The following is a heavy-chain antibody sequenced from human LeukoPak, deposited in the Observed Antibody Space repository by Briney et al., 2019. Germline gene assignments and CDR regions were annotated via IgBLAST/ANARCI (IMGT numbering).Heavy chain of an antibody. Sequence: PGGSLRLSCAPSGFTFSSYSMNWVRHAPGKGLEGVSSISSSSSYIYYADSVKGRFTISRDNAKNSLYLQMNSLRAEDTAVYYCARGKPYDFWSGPPLLWGQGTLVTVSS. J-gene: IGHJ4*02. V-gene: IGHV3-21*01. D-gene: IGHD3-3*01. CDR1: GFTFSSYS. CDR2: ISSSSSYI. CDR3: ARGKPYDFWSGPPLL.